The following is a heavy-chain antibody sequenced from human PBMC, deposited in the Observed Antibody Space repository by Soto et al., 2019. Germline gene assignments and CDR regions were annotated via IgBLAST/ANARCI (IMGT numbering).Heavy chain of an antibody. J-gene: IGHJ1*01. D-gene: IGHD3-9*01. V-gene: IGHV4-39*01. CDR3: ARHLRTSYYDILTGYQSFQH. CDR2: IYYSGST. CDR1: GGSISSSSYY. Sequence: QLQLQESGPGLVKPSETLSLTCTVSGGSISSSSYYWGWIRQPPGKGLEWIGSIYYSGSTYYNPPLKSRGTISVDTSKNQLSLKLSSVTAADTAVYYCARHLRTSYYDILTGYQSFQHWGQGTLVTVSS.